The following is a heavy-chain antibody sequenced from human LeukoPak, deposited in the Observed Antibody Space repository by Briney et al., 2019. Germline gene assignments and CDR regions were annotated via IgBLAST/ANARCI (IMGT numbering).Heavy chain of an antibody. CDR1: GFTFSNYV. Sequence: GGSLRLSCVASGFTFSNYVMNWIRQAPGKGLEWVSGIIHSGGRSYYADSVRGRFTISRDNSRNMLYLQLDSLRDDDTAVYFCARRLPDSGSYSPDYWGQGTLVTVSS. CDR2: IIHSGGRS. D-gene: IGHD3-10*01. CDR3: ARRLPDSGSYSPDY. J-gene: IGHJ4*02. V-gene: IGHV3-23*01.